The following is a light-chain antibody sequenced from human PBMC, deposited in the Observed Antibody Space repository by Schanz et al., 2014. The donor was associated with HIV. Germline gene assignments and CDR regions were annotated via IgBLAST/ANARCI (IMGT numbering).Light chain of an antibody. J-gene: IGKJ2*03. CDR1: QSVNTNY. CDR2: GAS. V-gene: IGKV3-20*01. Sequence: EIVLTQSPGTLSLSPGERATLSCGASQSVNTNYLAWFQQKPGQAPRLLIYGASSRATGIPDRFSGSGSGTDFTLTISRLEPEDFAVYYCQQYGGSPPYSFGQGTKLEIK. CDR3: QQYGGSPPYS.